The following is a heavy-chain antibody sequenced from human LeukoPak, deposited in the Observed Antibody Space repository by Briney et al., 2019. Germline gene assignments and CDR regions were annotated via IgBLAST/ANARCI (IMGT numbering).Heavy chain of an antibody. J-gene: IGHJ3*02. CDR2: IYHSGST. CDR3: ASGNTGYDRDSFDI. Sequence: SQTLSLTCAVSGGSISSGGYSWSRVRQPPGEGLEWVGYIYHSGSTYYNPSLQSRVTISLDRSKNQFSLKLGSMTAADTAVYYCASGNTGYDRDSFDIWGQGTMVTVSS. V-gene: IGHV4-30-2*01. CDR1: GGSISSGGYS. D-gene: IGHD5-12*01.